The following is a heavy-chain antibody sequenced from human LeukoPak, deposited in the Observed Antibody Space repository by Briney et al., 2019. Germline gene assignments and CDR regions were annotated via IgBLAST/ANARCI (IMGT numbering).Heavy chain of an antibody. D-gene: IGHD6-13*01. CDR1: GGSISSYY. J-gene: IGHJ3*02. CDR2: IYYSGST. Sequence: ASETLSLTCTVSGGSISSYYWSWIRQPPGKGLEWIGYIYYSGSTNYNPSLKSRVTISVDTSKNQFSLKLSSVTAADTAVYYCARVSSSWYFAFDIWGQGTMVTVSS. CDR3: ARVSSSWYFAFDI. V-gene: IGHV4-59*01.